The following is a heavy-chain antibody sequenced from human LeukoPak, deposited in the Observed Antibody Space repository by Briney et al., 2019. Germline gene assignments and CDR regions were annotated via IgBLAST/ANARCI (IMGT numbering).Heavy chain of an antibody. CDR3: ARVSGTVTHGYMDV. CDR2: ISSSGSTI. J-gene: IGHJ6*03. D-gene: IGHD4-17*01. Sequence: PGGSLRLSCAASGFTFSSYEMNWVRQAPGKGLEWVSYISSSGSTIYYADSVKGRFTISRDNAKNSLYLQMNSLRAEDTAVYYCARVSGTVTHGYMDVWGKGTTVTISS. CDR1: GFTFSSYE. V-gene: IGHV3-48*03.